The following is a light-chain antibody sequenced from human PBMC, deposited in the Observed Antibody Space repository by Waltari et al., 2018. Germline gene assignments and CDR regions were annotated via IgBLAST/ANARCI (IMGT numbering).Light chain of an antibody. CDR1: QTLTTY. CDR2: AAS. V-gene: IGKV1-39*01. J-gene: IGKJ2*01. Sequence: DIQLTQSPSYLSASVGDRVTITCRASQTLTTYLNWYQQRPGTAPKFLIYAASNLETGVPSRFSGGGSGTDFTLTMSGLQPDDFATYYCQQSKEVPFTFGQGTKLEIK. CDR3: QQSKEVPFT.